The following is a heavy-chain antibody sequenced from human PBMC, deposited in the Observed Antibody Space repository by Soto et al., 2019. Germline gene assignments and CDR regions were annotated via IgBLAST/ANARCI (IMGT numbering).Heavy chain of an antibody. V-gene: IGHV3-49*03. D-gene: IGHD1-7*01. CDR1: GFTFGDYA. J-gene: IGHJ5*02. CDR3: TSNWNYQFDP. CDR2: IRSKAYGGTT. Sequence: GGSLRLSCTASGFTFGDYAMSWFRQAPGKGLEWVGFIRSKAYGGTTEYAASVKGRLTISRDDSKSIAYLQMNSLKTEDTAVYYCTSNWNYQFDPWGQGTLVTVSS.